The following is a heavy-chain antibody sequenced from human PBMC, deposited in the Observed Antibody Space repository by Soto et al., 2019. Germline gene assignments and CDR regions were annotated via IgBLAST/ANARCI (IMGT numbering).Heavy chain of an antibody. V-gene: IGHV4-59*12. J-gene: IGHJ5*02. CDR1: GGSISSYY. CDR2: IYYSGST. D-gene: IGHD3-3*01. Sequence: PSETLPLTYTVSGGSISSYYWRRIRQPQGKGLEWIGHIYYSGSTYYNPSLKSRVTISVDTSKNQFSLKLSSVTAADTAVYYCARESITIFGVVTQNWFDPWGQGTLVTVSS. CDR3: ARESITIFGVVTQNWFDP.